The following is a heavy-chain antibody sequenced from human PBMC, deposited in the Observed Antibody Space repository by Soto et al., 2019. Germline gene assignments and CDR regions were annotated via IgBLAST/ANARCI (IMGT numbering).Heavy chain of an antibody. CDR1: GFTFSSYW. Sequence: GGSLRLSCAASGFTFSSYWMSWVRQAPGKGLEWVANIKQDGSEKYYVDSVKGRFTISRDNAKNSLYLQMNSLRAEDTAVYYCARDYAIPGPPAWFDPWGQGTLVTVSS. CDR2: IKQDGSEK. V-gene: IGHV3-7*01. D-gene: IGHD2-21*01. CDR3: ARDYAIPGPPAWFDP. J-gene: IGHJ5*02.